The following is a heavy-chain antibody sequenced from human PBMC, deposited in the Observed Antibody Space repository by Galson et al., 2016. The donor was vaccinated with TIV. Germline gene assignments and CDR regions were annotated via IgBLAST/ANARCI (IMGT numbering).Heavy chain of an antibody. CDR1: GYSFTNHW. CDR3: ARHFWSGRPLGYYYVIDV. V-gene: IGHV5-51*01. J-gene: IGHJ6*02. CDR2: IFPGDSDT. D-gene: IGHD3-3*01. Sequence: QSGAEVKKPGESLKISCKGSGYSFTNHWIAWVRQMPGKGLEWMGIIFPGDSDTRYSPSFQGQVIISVDRSINTAYLQWSSLKASDTAMYYCARHFWSGRPLGYYYVIDVWGQGTTVSVSS.